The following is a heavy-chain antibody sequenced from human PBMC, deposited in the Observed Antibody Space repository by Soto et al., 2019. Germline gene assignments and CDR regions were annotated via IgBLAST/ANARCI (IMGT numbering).Heavy chain of an antibody. CDR3: AREGVHNYNEYYFDY. J-gene: IGHJ4*02. Sequence: GGSLRFSCPSSGFTFSYYAFHWVRLSYAKGLEWVSSISGIRDYIRYADSVKGRFTISRDNAKTSLYLQMNSLTAEDTAVYYCAREGVHNYNEYYFDYWGQGTLVTVSS. CDR1: GFTFSYYA. D-gene: IGHD3-22*01. V-gene: IGHV3-21*06. CDR2: ISGIRDYI.